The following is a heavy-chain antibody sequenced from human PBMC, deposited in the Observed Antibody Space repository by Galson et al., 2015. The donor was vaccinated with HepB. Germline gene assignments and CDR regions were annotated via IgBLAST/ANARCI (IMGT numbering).Heavy chain of an antibody. D-gene: IGHD3-3*01. V-gene: IGHV3-23*01. Sequence: SLRLSCAASGFTFSSYAMSWVRQAPGKGLEWVSAISGSGGSTYYADSVKGRFTISRDNSKNTLYLQMNSLRAEDTAVYYCAKGEPNYDFWSGYYTPYYYYGMDVWGQGTTVTVSS. CDR2: ISGSGGST. CDR3: AKGEPNYDFWSGYYTPYYYYGMDV. J-gene: IGHJ6*02. CDR1: GFTFSSYA.